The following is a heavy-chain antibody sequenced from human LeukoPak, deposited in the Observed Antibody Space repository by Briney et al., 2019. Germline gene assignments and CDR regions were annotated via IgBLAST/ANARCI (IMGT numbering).Heavy chain of an antibody. CDR3: ARGGNFFRFDP. V-gene: IGHV1-18*01. CDR1: GYTFTNYI. D-gene: IGHD1-26*01. Sequence: ASVKVSCKASGYTFTNYIISWVRQAPGQGLEWMGWISAYNGNTNHAQKLQGRVTMTTDTSTATAYMELRSLRSDDTAVYYCARGGNFFRFDPWGQGTLVTVSS. CDR2: ISAYNGNT. J-gene: IGHJ5*02.